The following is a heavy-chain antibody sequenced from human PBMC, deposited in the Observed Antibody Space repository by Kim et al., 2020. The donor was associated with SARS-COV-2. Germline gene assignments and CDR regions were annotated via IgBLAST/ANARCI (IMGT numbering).Heavy chain of an antibody. CDR3: AKGSYSSSWTDYYYYGMDV. CDR1: GFTFSSYA. V-gene: IGHV3-23*01. CDR2: ISGSGGST. Sequence: GGSLRLSCAASGFTFSSYAMSWVRQAPGKGLEWVSAISGSGGSTYYADSVKGRFTISRDNSKNTLYLQMNSLRAEDTAVYYCAKGSYSSSWTDYYYYGMDVWGQGTTVTVSS. D-gene: IGHD6-13*01. J-gene: IGHJ6*02.